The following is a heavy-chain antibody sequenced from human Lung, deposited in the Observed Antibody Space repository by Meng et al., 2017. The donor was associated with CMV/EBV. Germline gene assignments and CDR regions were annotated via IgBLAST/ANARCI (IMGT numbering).Heavy chain of an antibody. CDR2: ISYDGSNK. D-gene: IGHD6-13*01. V-gene: IGHV3-30-3*01. Sequence: VVSGGGVGQAGSSRSLPCAASGFTFSSYAMHWVRQAPGKGLEWVAVISYDGSNKYYADSVKGRFTISRDNSKNTLYLQMNSLRAEDTAVYYCASSSWDSYYFDYWGQGTLVTVSS. J-gene: IGHJ4*02. CDR3: ASSSWDSYYFDY. CDR1: GFTFSSYA.